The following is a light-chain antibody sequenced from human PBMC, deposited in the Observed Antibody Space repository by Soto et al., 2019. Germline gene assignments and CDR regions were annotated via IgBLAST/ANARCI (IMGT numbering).Light chain of an antibody. V-gene: IGKV1-5*01. CDR1: QSPGTW. CDR3: QKYFSYPLT. J-gene: IGKJ4*01. CDR2: DVS. Sequence: DIQMTQSPSTLSASVGDRVIITCRASQSPGTWMAWYQQKPGTAPVLLIYDVSKLESGVPSRFNGRASGTEFTLTITSLQPDDFATYYCQKYFSYPLTFGGGTKVEIK.